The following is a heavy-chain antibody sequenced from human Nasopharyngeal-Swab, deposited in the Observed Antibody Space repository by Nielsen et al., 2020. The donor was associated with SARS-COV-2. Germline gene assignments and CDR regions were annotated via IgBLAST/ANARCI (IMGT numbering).Heavy chain of an antibody. D-gene: IGHD6-13*01. V-gene: IGHV1-2*06. CDR2: INPNSGGT. Sequence: ASVKVSCKASGYTFTGYYMHWVRQAPGQGLEWMGRINPNSGGTNYAQKFQGRVTMTRDTSISTAYMELSRLRSDDTAVYYCARHGRYSSSWKGWFDPWGQGTLVTVSS. J-gene: IGHJ5*02. CDR3: ARHGRYSSSWKGWFDP. CDR1: GYTFTGYY.